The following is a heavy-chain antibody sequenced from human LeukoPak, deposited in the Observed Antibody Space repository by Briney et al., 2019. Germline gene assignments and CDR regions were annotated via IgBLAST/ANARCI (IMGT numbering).Heavy chain of an antibody. V-gene: IGHV3-23*01. J-gene: IGHJ3*02. Sequence: PGGSLRLSCVASGFTFTGYAMTWVRQPPGRRLEWVSTITTTVGDTHYADSVKGRFTISRDNSKNTLYLQMNSLRAEDTAVYYCAKKGTSNAFDIWGQGTMVTVSS. CDR3: AKKGTSNAFDI. CDR2: ITTTVGDT. D-gene: IGHD3-10*01. CDR1: GFTFTGYA.